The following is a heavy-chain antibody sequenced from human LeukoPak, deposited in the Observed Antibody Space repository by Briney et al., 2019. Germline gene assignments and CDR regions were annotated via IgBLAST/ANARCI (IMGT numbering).Heavy chain of an antibody. V-gene: IGHV3-33*01. D-gene: IGHD3-3*01. J-gene: IGHJ6*02. CDR2: IWYDGSNK. CDR1: GFTFSSYG. CDR3: ARVPYYDFWSGYSGDYYGMDV. Sequence: GGSLRLSCAASGFTFSSYGMHWVRKAPGKGLEWVAVIWYDGSNKYYADSVKGRFTISRDNSKNTLYLQMNSLRAEDTAVYYCARVPYYDFWSGYSGDYYGMDVWGQGTTVTVSS.